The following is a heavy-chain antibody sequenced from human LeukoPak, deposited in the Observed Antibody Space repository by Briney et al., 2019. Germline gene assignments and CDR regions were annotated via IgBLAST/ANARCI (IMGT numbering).Heavy chain of an antibody. Sequence: AGSLRLSCAAAGFTFSSYAMSLVRQAPWKVLPLGSGISGSGDRTYYANSVKGRFTISRDNSENTLYLQMNSLRAEDTAVYYCAKSGITIRLNWFDPWGQGTLVTVSS. D-gene: IGHD1-14*01. CDR3: AKSGITIRLNWFDP. V-gene: IGHV3-23*01. J-gene: IGHJ5*02. CDR1: GFTFSSYA. CDR2: ISGSGDRT.